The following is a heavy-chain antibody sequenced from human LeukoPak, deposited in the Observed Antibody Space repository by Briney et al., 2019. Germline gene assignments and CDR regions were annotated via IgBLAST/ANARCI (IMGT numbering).Heavy chain of an antibody. Sequence: GGSLRLSCAASGFTSTNYAMNWVRQAPGKGLEWVSVLIGSSGSTDYADSVKGRFTISRDNSKNTLFLQMNSLRAEDTAVYYCAKSASGYGHFDYWGQGTLVTVSS. J-gene: IGHJ4*02. CDR2: LIGSSGST. CDR1: GFTSTNYA. CDR3: AKSASGYGHFDY. V-gene: IGHV3-23*01. D-gene: IGHD5-12*01.